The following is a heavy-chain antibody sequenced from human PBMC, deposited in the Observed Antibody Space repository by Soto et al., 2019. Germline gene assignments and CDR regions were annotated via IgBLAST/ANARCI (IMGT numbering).Heavy chain of an antibody. CDR1: GFTFSSYA. D-gene: IGHD1-26*01. CDR3: ATYSGNYERYGVYYGMDV. J-gene: IGHJ6*02. CDR2: ISGSGGST. Sequence: GGSLRLSCAASGFTFSSYAMSWVRQAPGKGLEWVSAISGSGGSTYYADSVKGRFTISRDNSKNTLYLQMNSLRAEDTAVYYCATYSGNYERYGVYYGMDVWGQGATVTVSS. V-gene: IGHV3-23*01.